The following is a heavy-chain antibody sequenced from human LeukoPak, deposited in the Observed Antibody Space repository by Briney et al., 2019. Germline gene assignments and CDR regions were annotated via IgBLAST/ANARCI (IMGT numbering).Heavy chain of an antibody. V-gene: IGHV4-61*02. J-gene: IGHJ2*01. CDR1: GGSISSGSYY. CDR2: IYTSGST. Sequence: PSQTLSLTCTVSGGSISSGSYYWSWIRQPAGEGLEWIGRIYTSGSTNYNPSLKSRVTMSVDTSKNQFSLKLSSVTAADTAVYYCARGGVYSSGWYRENYWYFDLWGRGTLVTVSS. CDR3: ARGGVYSSGWYRENYWYFDL. D-gene: IGHD6-19*01.